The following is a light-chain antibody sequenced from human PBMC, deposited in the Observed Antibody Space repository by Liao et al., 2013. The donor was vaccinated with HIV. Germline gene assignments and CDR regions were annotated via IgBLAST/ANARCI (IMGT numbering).Light chain of an antibody. J-gene: IGLJ3*02. V-gene: IGLV3-1*01. CDR3: QAWDSSTAWV. CDR2: QDS. CDR1: KLGDKY. Sequence: SYELTQPPSVSVSPGQAASITCSGDKLGDKYAYWYQQKSGQSPVLVIYQDSKRPSGISERFSGSNSGNTATLTISGTQAMDEADYYCQAWDSSTAWVFGGGTKLTVL.